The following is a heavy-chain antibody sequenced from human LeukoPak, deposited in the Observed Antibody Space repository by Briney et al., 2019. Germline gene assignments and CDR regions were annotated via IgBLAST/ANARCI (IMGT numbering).Heavy chain of an antibody. V-gene: IGHV3-7*03. CDR3: ARGEGATPRLLWFGEASNWYFDL. CDR1: GFTFSSYW. J-gene: IGHJ2*01. Sequence: GGSLRLSCEASGFTFSSYWMNWVRQAPGKGLEWVANIKQDGSETYYVDSVKGRFTISRDNSKNTLYLQMNSLRAEDTAVYYCARGEGATPRLLWFGEASNWYFDLWGRGTLVTVSS. D-gene: IGHD3-10*01. CDR2: IKQDGSET.